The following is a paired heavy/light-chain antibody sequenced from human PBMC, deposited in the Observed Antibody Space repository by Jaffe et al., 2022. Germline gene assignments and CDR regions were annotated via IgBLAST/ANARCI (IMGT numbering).Heavy chain of an antibody. CDR3: ARRKHGDPFDS. V-gene: IGHV4-61*02. Sequence: QVQLQESGPGLVKPSQTLSLTCTVSGASIGSGTYYWNWFRQPAGKQLEWIGRIYTSGSISYNPSLESRVTISLDTSKNQFSLKLNSVTAADTAVYYCARRKHGDPFDSWGQGTLVTVSS. D-gene: IGHD4-17*01. J-gene: IGHJ4*02. CDR2: IYTSGSI. CDR1: GASIGSGTYY.
Light chain of an antibody. J-gene: IGKJ5*01. CDR3: QCYANPPIT. V-gene: IGKV3-20*01. Sequence: EVVLTQSPGTLSLSPGERATLSCRASRNFYSSYLAWFQQKAGQAPRLLIYDASTRATGIPDRFSGSGSGTDFTLTINRLEPEDSAVYYCQCYANPPITFGQGTRLEIK. CDR1: RNFYSSY. CDR2: DAS.